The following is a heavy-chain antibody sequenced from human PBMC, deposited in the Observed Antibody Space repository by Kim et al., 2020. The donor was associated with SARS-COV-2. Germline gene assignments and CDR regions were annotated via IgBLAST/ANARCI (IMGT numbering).Heavy chain of an antibody. CDR3: AKDFGGYLGY. V-gene: IGHV3-30*02. J-gene: IGHJ4*02. CDR2: SNK. Sequence: SNKYYADSVKGRFTISRDNSKNTLYLQMNSLRPEDTAVYYCAKDFGGYLGYWGQGTLVTVSS. D-gene: IGHD3-16*01.